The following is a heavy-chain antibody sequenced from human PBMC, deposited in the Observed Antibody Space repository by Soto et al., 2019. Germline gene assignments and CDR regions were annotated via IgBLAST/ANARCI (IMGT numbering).Heavy chain of an antibody. CDR1: GGTFSSYA. J-gene: IGHJ6*02. CDR3: ARVRGPFGIAVAGTVPYYYYYYGMDV. D-gene: IGHD6-19*01. V-gene: IGHV1-69*13. CDR2: IIPIFGTA. Sequence: GASVKVSCKASGGTFSSYAISWVRQAPGQGLEWMGGIIPIFGTANYAQKFQGRVTITADESTSTAYMELSSLRSEDTAVYYYARVRGPFGIAVAGTVPYYYYYYGMDVWGQGTTVTVSS.